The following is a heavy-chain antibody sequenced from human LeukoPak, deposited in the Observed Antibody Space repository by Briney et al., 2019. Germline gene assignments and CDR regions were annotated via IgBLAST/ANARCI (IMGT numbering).Heavy chain of an antibody. CDR1: GFTFSDYY. V-gene: IGHV3-11*01. CDR3: AKDLEGIGDY. J-gene: IGHJ4*02. D-gene: IGHD6-13*01. Sequence: GGSLRLSCAASGFTFSDYYMSRIRQAPGKGLEWVSYSSSSAGTIYYADSVKGRFTISRDNAKNSLYLQMNSLRAEDTAVYYCAKDLEGIGDYWGQGTLVTVSS. CDR2: SSSSAGTI.